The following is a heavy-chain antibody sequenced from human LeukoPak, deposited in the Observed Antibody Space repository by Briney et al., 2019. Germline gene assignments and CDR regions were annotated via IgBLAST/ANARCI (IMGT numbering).Heavy chain of an antibody. CDR3: ARACRSTTCYTPNALDV. CDR2: ISYDGTNE. Sequence: GRSLRLSCAASGFSFSSYDMHWVRQAPVKGLEWVAVISYDGTNEYYRDSVKGRFTISRDTSKDTLYLQMNSLRAEDTAVYYCARACRSTTCYTPNALDVWGQGTMVTVSS. V-gene: IGHV3-30-3*01. J-gene: IGHJ3*01. CDR1: GFSFSSYD. D-gene: IGHD2-2*02.